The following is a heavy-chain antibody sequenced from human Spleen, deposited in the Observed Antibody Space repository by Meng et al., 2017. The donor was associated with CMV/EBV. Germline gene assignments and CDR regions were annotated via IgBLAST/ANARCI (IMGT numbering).Heavy chain of an antibody. V-gene: IGHV4-39*07. J-gene: IGHJ5*02. CDR3: ALTTDNWFDP. CDR2: IYYNGNT. Sequence: SETLSLTCTVSGGSMGRGTYHWAWIRQPPGKGLEWIGSIYYNGNTFYNPSPKSRVTISGDTSKNQFSLKVNSLTAADTAVYYCALTTDNWFDPWGHGILVTVSS. D-gene: IGHD4-11*01. CDR1: GGSMGRGTYH.